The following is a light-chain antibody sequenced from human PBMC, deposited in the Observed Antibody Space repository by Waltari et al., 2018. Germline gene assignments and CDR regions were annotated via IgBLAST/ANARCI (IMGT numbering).Light chain of an antibody. Sequence: DIQMTQSPSSVSASVGDRVTITCRASQPISSFLSWYQQKPGKAPKLLIYAAFSLQSGVPLRFRGSGSGTDFTLTISSLQPEDSAIYFCQQANSFPPLTFGGGTKVE. CDR3: QQANSFPPLT. CDR2: AAF. CDR1: QPISSF. J-gene: IGKJ4*01. V-gene: IGKV1-12*01.